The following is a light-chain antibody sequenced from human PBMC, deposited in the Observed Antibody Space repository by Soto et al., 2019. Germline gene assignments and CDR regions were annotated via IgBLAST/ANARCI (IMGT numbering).Light chain of an antibody. CDR2: GVS. J-gene: IGKJ2*01. CDR1: QSVSSN. V-gene: IGKV3-15*01. Sequence: EIVMTQSPATLSVSPGERATLSCRASQSVSSNLAWYQQKPGQAPRLLIYGVSTGATTIPGRFSGSGSGTEFTLTISSLQSEDFAVYYCQQYNNWPYTFGQGTKLDIK. CDR3: QQYNNWPYT.